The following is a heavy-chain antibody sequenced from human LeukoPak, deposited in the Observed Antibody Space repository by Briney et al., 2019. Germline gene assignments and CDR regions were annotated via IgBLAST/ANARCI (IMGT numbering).Heavy chain of an antibody. CDR3: ASMMVRGVDY. Sequence: SETLSLTCAVSGGSISSGGYSWSWIRQSPGKGLEWIGYIYHSGSTYYNPSLKSRVTISVDRSKNQFSLKLSSVTAADTAVYFCASMMVRGVDYWGQGTLVTVSS. CDR1: GGSISSGGYS. CDR2: IYHSGST. J-gene: IGHJ4*02. D-gene: IGHD3-10*01. V-gene: IGHV4-30-2*06.